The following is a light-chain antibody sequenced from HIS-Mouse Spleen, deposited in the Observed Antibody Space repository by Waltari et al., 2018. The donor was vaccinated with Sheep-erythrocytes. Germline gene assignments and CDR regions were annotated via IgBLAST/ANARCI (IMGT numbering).Light chain of an antibody. Sequence: SARSQHASKPGYPGQTITISCSGNSGYVSGYTLVYWYQQHPGKAPKLMIYEGSKRPSGVSNRFSGSKSGNTASLTISGLQAEDEADYYCCSYAGSSTPWVFGGGTKLTVL. CDR2: EGS. CDR3: CSYAGSSTPWV. CDR1: SGYVSGYTL. V-gene: IGLV2-23*01. J-gene: IGLJ3*02.